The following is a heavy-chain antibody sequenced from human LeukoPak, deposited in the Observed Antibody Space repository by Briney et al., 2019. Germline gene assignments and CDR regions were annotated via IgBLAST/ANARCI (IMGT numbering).Heavy chain of an antibody. V-gene: IGHV4-39*01. CDR3: ARLGFCTSTSCP. CDR1: GGSISSRTNY. CDR2: IYYSGST. D-gene: IGHD2-2*01. J-gene: IGHJ5*02. Sequence: PSETLSLTCTVSGGSISSRTNYWGWIRQPPGKGLEWIGTIYYSGSTYYNPSLKSRVTMSVDTSKNQFSLNLNSVTAADTSLYYCARLGFCTSTSCPWGQGTLVTVSS.